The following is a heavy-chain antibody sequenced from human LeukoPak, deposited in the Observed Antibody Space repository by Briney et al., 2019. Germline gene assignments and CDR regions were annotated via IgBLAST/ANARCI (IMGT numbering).Heavy chain of an antibody. CDR2: ISGSGGST. CDR1: GFTFSSYA. Sequence: PGGSLRLSCAASGFTFSSYAMSWVRQAPGKGLEWVSTISGSGGSTYYAASVTGPFTISRDDSKNTLYLQMNSLRAEDTAVYYCFYSWYPDYWGRGTLVTVSS. J-gene: IGHJ4*02. CDR3: FYSWYPDY. D-gene: IGHD6-13*01. V-gene: IGHV3-23*01.